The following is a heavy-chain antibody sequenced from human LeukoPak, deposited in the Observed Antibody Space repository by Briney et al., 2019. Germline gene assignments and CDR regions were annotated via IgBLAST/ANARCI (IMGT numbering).Heavy chain of an antibody. CDR2: INQSVST. Sequence: NTSETLSPTCAVYGPSFSGYYWSWIRQPPGKGLEWIGEINQSVSTNYNPSFKSRVNISVDTSKNQFSLQLSSVTAAGAAVYYCARGFMVAGDWGQGTLVSVS. J-gene: IGHJ4*02. D-gene: IGHD4/OR15-4a*01. V-gene: IGHV4-34*01. CDR3: ARGFMVAGD. CDR1: GPSFSGYY.